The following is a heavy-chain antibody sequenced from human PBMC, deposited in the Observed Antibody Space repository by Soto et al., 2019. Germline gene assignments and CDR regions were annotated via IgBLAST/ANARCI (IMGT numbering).Heavy chain of an antibody. CDR1: GGSISSYY. Sequence: SETLSLTCTVSGGSISSYYWSWIRQPPGKGLEWIGYIYYSGSTNYNPSLKSRVTISVDTSKNQFSLKLSSVTAADTAVYYCARRGGLVGATIRHRNYFDYWGQGTLVTVSS. D-gene: IGHD1-26*01. CDR2: IYYSGST. J-gene: IGHJ4*02. V-gene: IGHV4-59*08. CDR3: ARRGGLVGATIRHRNYFDY.